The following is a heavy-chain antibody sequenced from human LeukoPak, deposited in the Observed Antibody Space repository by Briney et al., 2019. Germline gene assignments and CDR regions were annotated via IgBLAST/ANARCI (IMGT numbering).Heavy chain of an antibody. V-gene: IGHV3-11*01. J-gene: IGHJ4*02. CDR2: ISSSGSTI. D-gene: IGHD3-22*01. CDR3: ARDSYYYDSSGYYNY. Sequence: GGSLRLSCAASGFTFSGYYMSWIRQAPGKGLEWVSYISSSGSTIYYADSVKGRFTISRDNAKNSLYLQMNSLGAEDTAVYYCARDSYYYDSSGYYNYWGQGTLVTVSS. CDR1: GFTFSGYY.